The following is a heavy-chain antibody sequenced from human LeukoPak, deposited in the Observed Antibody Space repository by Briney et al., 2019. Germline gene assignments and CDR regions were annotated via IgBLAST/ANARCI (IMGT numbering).Heavy chain of an antibody. CDR1: GLTVSTSY. CDR3: ALDCCTGSRFDH. Sequence: GDSLRLSCVVSGLTVSTSYMGWVRQAPGKGLEWVSAIYNDGSSYYADSVKGRFTISRDNSKNTLYLQMNSLTVKDTAVYYCALDCCTGSRFDHWGQGTRVTVST. V-gene: IGHV3-53*01. CDR2: IYNDGSS. J-gene: IGHJ4*02. D-gene: IGHD2-8*02.